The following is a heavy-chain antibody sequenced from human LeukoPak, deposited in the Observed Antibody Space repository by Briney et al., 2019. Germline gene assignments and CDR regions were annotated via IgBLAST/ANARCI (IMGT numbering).Heavy chain of an antibody. CDR3: ARDRGYSYGYGSGDLDY. J-gene: IGHJ4*02. D-gene: IGHD5-18*01. CDR1: GYTFTGYY. V-gene: IGHV1-2*04. CDR2: INPNSGGT. Sequence: GASVKVSCKASGYTFTGYYMHWARQAPGQGLEWMGWINPNSGGTNYAQKFQGWVTMARDTSISTAYMELSRLRSDDTAVYYCARDRGYSYGYGSGDLDYWGQGTLVTVSS.